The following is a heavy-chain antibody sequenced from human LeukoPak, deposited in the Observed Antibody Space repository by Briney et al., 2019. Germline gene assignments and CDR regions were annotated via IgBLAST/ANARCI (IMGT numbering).Heavy chain of an antibody. J-gene: IGHJ4*02. CDR3: ARDLGIAAAGT. Sequence: GASVTVSRKSSGGTFSSYANSWVRQAPGQGLEWMGRIIPIFGTANYAQKVQCRVTITTDESTSTAYMELSSLRDEDTAVYDCARDLGIAAAGTWGQGTLVTVSS. D-gene: IGHD6-13*01. CDR2: IIPIFGTA. V-gene: IGHV1-69*05. CDR1: GGTFSSYA.